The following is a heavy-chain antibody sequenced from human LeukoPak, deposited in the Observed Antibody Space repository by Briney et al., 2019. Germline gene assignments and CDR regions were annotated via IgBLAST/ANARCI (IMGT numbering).Heavy chain of an antibody. CDR1: GSTFTGAY. D-gene: IGHD3-9*01. CDR2: VNPNSGET. V-gene: IGHV1-2*02. Sequence: ASVKVSCKTSGSTFTGAYMHWVRQAPGQGLEWMGWVNPNSGETKFAQKFQGRVTMTRDTSIRTVYMDMGGLRSDDTAVYYCARVLFNSGYNYWGQGSLVTVSS. CDR3: ARVLFNSGYNY. J-gene: IGHJ4*02.